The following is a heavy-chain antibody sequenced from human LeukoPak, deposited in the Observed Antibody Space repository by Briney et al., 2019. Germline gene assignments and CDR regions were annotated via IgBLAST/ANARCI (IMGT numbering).Heavy chain of an antibody. D-gene: IGHD3-22*01. J-gene: IGHJ4*02. V-gene: IGHV3-30-3*01. CDR1: GFTFSSYA. CDR2: ISYDGSNK. CDR3: ARAYYDSSGYYGY. Sequence: GGSLRLSCAASGFTFSSYAMHWVRQAPGKGLEWVAVISYDGSNKYYADSVKGRFTISRDNSKNTLYLQMNSLRAEDTAVYYCARAYYDSSGYYGYWGQGTLVTVSS.